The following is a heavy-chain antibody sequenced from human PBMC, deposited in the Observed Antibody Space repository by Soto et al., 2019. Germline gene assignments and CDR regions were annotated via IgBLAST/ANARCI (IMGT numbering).Heavy chain of an antibody. V-gene: IGHV1-18*01. CDR1: GYTFTSYG. CDR3: ARLFTITGTTFSYFSYYYMDV. CDR2: ISAYNGNT. Sequence: ASVKVSCKASGYTFTSYGISWVRQAPGQGLEWMGWISAYNGNTNYAQKLQGRVTMTTDTSTSTAYMELRSLRSDDTAVYYCARLFTITGTTFSYFSYYYMDVWGKGTTVTVSS. J-gene: IGHJ6*03. D-gene: IGHD1-7*01.